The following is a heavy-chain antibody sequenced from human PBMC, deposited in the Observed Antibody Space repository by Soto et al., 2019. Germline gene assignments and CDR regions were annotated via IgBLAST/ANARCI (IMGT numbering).Heavy chain of an antibody. V-gene: IGHV1-3*01. CDR3: ARSYNYYGSGSYFYY. CDR2: SNAGNGNT. CDR1: GYAFTSYA. Sequence: ASVKVSCKASGYAFTSYAMHWVRQAPGQRLEWMGWSNAGNGNTKYSQKFQGRVTITRDTSANTAYMELSSLRSEDTAVYYCARSYNYYGSGSYFYYWGQGTLVTVSS. D-gene: IGHD3-10*01. J-gene: IGHJ4*02.